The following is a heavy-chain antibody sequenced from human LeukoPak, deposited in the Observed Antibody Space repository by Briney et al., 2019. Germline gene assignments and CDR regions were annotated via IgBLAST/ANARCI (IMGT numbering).Heavy chain of an antibody. J-gene: IGHJ6*03. CDR1: GFTFSSYG. D-gene: IGHD2/OR15-2a*01. CDR3: ARGEFGDYYYFYMDV. Sequence: GGSLRLSCAASGFTFSSYGMHWVRQAPGKGLEWVAFIRYDGSNKYYADSVKGRFTISRDDAKDSLFLQMNSLRAEDTATYYCARGEFGDYYYFYMDVWGKGTTVTVSS. CDR2: IRYDGSNK. V-gene: IGHV3-30*02.